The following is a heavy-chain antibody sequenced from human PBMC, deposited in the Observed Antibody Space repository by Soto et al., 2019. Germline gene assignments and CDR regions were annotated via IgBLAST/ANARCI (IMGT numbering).Heavy chain of an antibody. CDR3: ARGGGVGVAGSAAFDM. J-gene: IGHJ3*02. Sequence: QLHLVQSGAVVKKPGASVTVSCSASGYPVTAYYMHWVRQAPGRGLEWMGGINPATGAAKYTQTFQGRVTMTRDTSTSTVFMELSGLQSEDPAVFYCARGGGVGVAGSAAFDMWGQGTLVTVSS. V-gene: IGHV1-2*02. CDR2: INPATGAA. D-gene: IGHD3-3*01. CDR1: GYPVTAYY.